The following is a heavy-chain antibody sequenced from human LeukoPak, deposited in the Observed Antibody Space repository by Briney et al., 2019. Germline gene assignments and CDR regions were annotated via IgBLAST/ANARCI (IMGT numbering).Heavy chain of an antibody. Sequence: SEALSLTCTVSGGSISSYYWSWIRQPAGKGLEWIGRIYTSGSTNYNSSLKSRVTMSVDTSKNQFSLKLSSVTAADTAVYYCARVVEGSLLRGLDNWFDPWGQGTLVTVSS. D-gene: IGHD5-24*01. V-gene: IGHV4-4*07. CDR2: IYTSGST. CDR3: ARVVEGSLLRGLDNWFDP. J-gene: IGHJ5*02. CDR1: GGSISSYY.